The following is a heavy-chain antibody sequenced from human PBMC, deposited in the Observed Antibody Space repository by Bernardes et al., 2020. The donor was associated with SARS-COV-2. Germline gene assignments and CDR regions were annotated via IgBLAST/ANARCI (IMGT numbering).Heavy chain of an antibody. CDR3: TRDVLYEKVGFDY. CDR1: GFTLADDG. J-gene: IGHJ4*02. CDR2: VRFTSAGATT. Sequence: GGSLRLSCSTSGFTLADDGVSWCRQAPGKGLEWVGVVRFTSAGATTEYAASVKGRFHISRDDSKSIVYLQMNSLQIEDTGVYYCTRDVLYEKVGFDYWGLGTLVTVSS. V-gene: IGHV3-49*03. D-gene: IGHD3-22*01.